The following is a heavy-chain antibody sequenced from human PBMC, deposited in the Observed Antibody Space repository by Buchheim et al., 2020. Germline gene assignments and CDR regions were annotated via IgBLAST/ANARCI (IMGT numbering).Heavy chain of an antibody. V-gene: IGHV3-48*01. Sequence: EVQLVESGGGLVQPGGPLRLSCAASGFTFSSYSMNWVRQAPGKGLEWVSYISSSSSTIYYADSVKGRFTIYRDNAKNSLYLQMNSLRAEDTAVYYCARDFGAYSGYDSWPFWGQGTL. CDR1: GFTFSSYS. J-gene: IGHJ4*02. CDR3: ARDFGAYSGYDSWPF. D-gene: IGHD5-12*01. CDR2: ISSSSSTI.